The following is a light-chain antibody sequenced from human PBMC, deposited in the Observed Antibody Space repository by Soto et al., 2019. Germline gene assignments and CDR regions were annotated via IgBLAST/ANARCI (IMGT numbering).Light chain of an antibody. CDR2: NAS. V-gene: IGKV3-11*01. Sequence: EIVLTQSPATLSLSPGDSATLSCTASQGIRIFLAWYQQKPGQAPRLLIYNASQRATGIPARFAGSGSGTDFTLTISSLGPEDFAVFYCQQRYHWPPLTFGGGTKVEIK. CDR1: QGIRIF. CDR3: QQRYHWPPLT. J-gene: IGKJ4*01.